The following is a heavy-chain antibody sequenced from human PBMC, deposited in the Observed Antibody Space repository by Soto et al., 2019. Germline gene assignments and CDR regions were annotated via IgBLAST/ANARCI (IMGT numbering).Heavy chain of an antibody. V-gene: IGHV3-48*04. J-gene: IGHJ3*02. CDR2: ISGSSNAL. CDR1: GLTFDKCS. Sequence: GGSLRLSCAVSGLTFDKCSMNCVRQAPGKGLEWISYISGSSNALYYADSVKGRFTVSRDNAKNSLYLHMDSLSVEDTAVYYCAGDGIGVGPGDAFDIWGHGTMVTVSS. CDR3: AGDGIGVGPGDAFDI. D-gene: IGHD2-8*01.